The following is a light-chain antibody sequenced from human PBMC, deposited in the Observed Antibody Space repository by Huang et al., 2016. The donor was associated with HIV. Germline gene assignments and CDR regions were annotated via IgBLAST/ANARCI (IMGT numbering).Light chain of an antibody. CDR3: QQYDSSPVT. V-gene: IGKV3-20*01. CDR2: DSS. CDR1: PSVGSRS. J-gene: IGKJ4*01. Sequence: IVLTQSPGTLSLSPGERATLSCRASPSVGSRSLAWYQPKSGKAPRLLIYDSSSRATGIPVRFRGSGSGTDFTLSISRLEPEDFAVYYCQQYDSSPVTFGGGTKVEIK.